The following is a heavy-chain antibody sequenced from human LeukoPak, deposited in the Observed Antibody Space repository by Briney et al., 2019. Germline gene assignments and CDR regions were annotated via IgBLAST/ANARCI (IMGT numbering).Heavy chain of an antibody. CDR1: GLTFSDYY. CDR2: ISSSSNYI. J-gene: IGHJ4*02. V-gene: IGHV3-21*01. D-gene: IGHD5-24*01. CDR3: ARGRDGSQSPIDH. Sequence: GGALRLSCTGSGLTFSDYYMNGLGQARGKGVEWVSSISSSSNYIYYADSVKGRFTISRDNAKNSLYLQMNSLRAEDTAVYYCARGRDGSQSPIDHCGQGPLVPVSS.